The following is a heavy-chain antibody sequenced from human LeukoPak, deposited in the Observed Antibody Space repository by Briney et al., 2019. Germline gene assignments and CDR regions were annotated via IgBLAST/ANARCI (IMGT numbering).Heavy chain of an antibody. CDR3: ARDKGTVATYYYYYMDV. V-gene: IGHV1-18*01. CDR2: ISAHNGNT. J-gene: IGHJ6*03. Sequence: ASVKVSCKASGYTFTSYGISWVRQAPGQGREGMGWISAHNGNTNYEEKVQGRGTITTDTSKRTDYRELRSLRSDDTAVYYCARDKGTVATYYYYYMDVWGKGTTVTVSS. D-gene: IGHD6-19*01. CDR1: GYTFTSYG.